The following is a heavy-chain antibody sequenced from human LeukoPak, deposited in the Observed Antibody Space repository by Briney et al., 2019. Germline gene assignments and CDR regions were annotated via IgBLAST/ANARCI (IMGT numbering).Heavy chain of an antibody. CDR2: ISAYNGNT. CDR3: ARRYSGYEREGGSFDY. J-gene: IGHJ4*02. Sequence: PWASVKVSCKASGYTFTSYGISWVRQAPGQGLEWMGWISAYNGNTNYAQKLQGRVTMTTDTSTSTAYMELRSLRSDDAAVYYCARRYSGYEREGGSFDYWGQGTLVTVSS. D-gene: IGHD5-12*01. CDR1: GYTFTSYG. V-gene: IGHV1-18*01.